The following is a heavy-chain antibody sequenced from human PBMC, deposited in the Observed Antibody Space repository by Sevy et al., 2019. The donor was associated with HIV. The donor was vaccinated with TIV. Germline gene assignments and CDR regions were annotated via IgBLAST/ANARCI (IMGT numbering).Heavy chain of an antibody. V-gene: IGHV3-15*01. Sequence: GGSLRLSCAASGFTFSHAWMSWVRQAPGKGLEWVGRIKSKTDGETTDYAAPVKGRFTISRDDSENTLYLQMNSLKTERGPERSAGPVKGRFPISRIDSENTLYLEMNGLKTEDTAVYYGATGVVGAVAGTAVVFDSWGQGTLVTVSS. J-gene: IGHJ4*02. CDR1: GFTFSHAW. CDR2: IKSKTDGETT. D-gene: IGHD3-3*01. CDR3: GPVKGRFPISRIDSENTLYLEMNGLKTEDTAVYYGATGVVGAVAGTAVVFDS.